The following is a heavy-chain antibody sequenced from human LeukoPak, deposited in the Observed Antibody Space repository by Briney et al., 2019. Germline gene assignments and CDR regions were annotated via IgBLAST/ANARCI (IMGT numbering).Heavy chain of an antibody. CDR2: IYSGGST. D-gene: IGHD6-25*01. CDR1: GFTVSSNY. CDR3: ASSIAATPAFDH. V-gene: IGHV3-53*01. J-gene: IGHJ4*02. Sequence: PGGSLRLSCAACGFTVSSNYMSWVRQAPGKGLEWVSVIYSGGSTYYADSVKGRFTISRDNSKNTLYLQMNSLRAEDTAVYYCASSIAATPAFDHWCQGTLVTVSS.